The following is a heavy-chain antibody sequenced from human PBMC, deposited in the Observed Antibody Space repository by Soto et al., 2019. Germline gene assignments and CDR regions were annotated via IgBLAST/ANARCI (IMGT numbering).Heavy chain of an antibody. V-gene: IGHV3-30-3*01. D-gene: IGHD3-22*01. CDR3: ARESSSGYYDY. Sequence: QVQLVESGGGVVQPGRSLRLSCAASGFTFSNYAMQWLRQAPGKGLEWVAVVSKGGDNEYYADSVKGRFTISRDNSKNTLYLQMNSLRPEETAMYYCARESSSGYYDYLGQGTLVIVSS. CDR1: GFTFSNYA. CDR2: VSKGGDNE. J-gene: IGHJ4*02.